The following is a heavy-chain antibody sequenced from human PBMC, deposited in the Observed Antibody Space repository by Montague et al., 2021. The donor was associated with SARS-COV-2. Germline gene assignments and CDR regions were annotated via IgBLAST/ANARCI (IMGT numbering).Heavy chain of an antibody. D-gene: IGHD2-21*01. CDR1: GFTFSTYS. CDR3: AKSNCGGNCHLDS. CDR2: LRGRDSRR. V-gene: IGHV3-23*01. Sequence: SLRLSCAASGFTFSTYSMNWVRQAPGKGLEWVATLRGRDSRRYYTDSVEGRFTISRDNVKNTLSLQMNSLRAEDTAIYYCAKSNCGGNCHLDSWGQGTLVTASS. J-gene: IGHJ5*01.